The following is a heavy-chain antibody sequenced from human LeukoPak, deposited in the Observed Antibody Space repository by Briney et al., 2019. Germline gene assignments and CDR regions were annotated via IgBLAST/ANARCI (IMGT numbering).Heavy chain of an antibody. J-gene: IGHJ5*02. Sequence: GGSLRLSCAASGFTFSSYAMSWVRQAPGKGLEWVSAISGSGGSTYYADSVKGRFTISRDNSKNTLYLRMNSLRAEDTAVYYCAKVSSSTRTRAFDPWGQGTLVTVSS. V-gene: IGHV3-23*01. CDR2: ISGSGGST. CDR3: AKVSSSTRTRAFDP. CDR1: GFTFSSYA. D-gene: IGHD6-13*01.